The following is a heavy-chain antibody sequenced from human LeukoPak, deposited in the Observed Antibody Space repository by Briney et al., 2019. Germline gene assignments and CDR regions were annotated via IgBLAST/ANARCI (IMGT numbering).Heavy chain of an antibody. Sequence: PGGSLRLSCAASGFTFSSYSMNWVRQAPGKGLEGVSYIRSSSSTIYYADSVKGRFTISRDNAKNSLYLQMNSLRAEDTAVYYCARTGLYYDFWSGYLPSDAFDIWGQGTMVTVSS. J-gene: IGHJ3*02. CDR2: IRSSSSTI. CDR3: ARTGLYYDFWSGYLPSDAFDI. V-gene: IGHV3-48*01. CDR1: GFTFSSYS. D-gene: IGHD3-3*01.